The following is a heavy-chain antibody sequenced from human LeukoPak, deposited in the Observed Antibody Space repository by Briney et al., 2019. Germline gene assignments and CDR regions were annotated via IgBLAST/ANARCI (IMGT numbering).Heavy chain of an antibody. Sequence: SGTLSLTCTVSGDSIIGYYWSWIRQLPGKRLEWIGYIYNTLDTTYNPSLESRVTISLDMSNKQFSLRLSSVTAADTAVYYCARRRYYDSTGYNPTYYFDYWGQGILVTVSS. CDR1: GDSIIGYY. D-gene: IGHD3-22*01. V-gene: IGHV4-59*01. J-gene: IGHJ4*02. CDR2: IYNTLDT. CDR3: ARRRYYDSTGYNPTYYFDY.